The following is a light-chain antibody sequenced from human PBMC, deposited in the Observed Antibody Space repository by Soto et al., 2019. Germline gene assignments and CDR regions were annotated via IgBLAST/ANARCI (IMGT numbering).Light chain of an antibody. Sequence: QSVLTQPASVSGSPGQSITISCTGTSSDVGSYSLVSWYQQHPGKAPKLMIYEVSKRPSGVSNRFSGSKSGNTASLTISGLQAEDEADYYCCSYAGSSTSLFGGGTKLTVL. CDR1: SSDVGSYSL. CDR2: EVS. V-gene: IGLV2-23*02. CDR3: CSYAGSSTSL. J-gene: IGLJ2*01.